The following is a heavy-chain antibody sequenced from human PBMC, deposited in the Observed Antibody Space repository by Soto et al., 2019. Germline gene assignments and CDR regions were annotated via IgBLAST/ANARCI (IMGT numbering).Heavy chain of an antibody. V-gene: IGHV1-18*01. CDR2: ISAYNGNT. CDR1: GYTFTSYG. Sequence: ASVKVSCKASGYTFTSYGISWVRQAPGQGLEWMGWISAYNGNTNYAQKLQGRVTMTTDTSTSTAYMELRSLRSDDTAVYYCARDRGTWIQLWSHEGDYYYYGMDVWGQGTTVTVSS. J-gene: IGHJ6*02. CDR3: ARDRGTWIQLWSHEGDYYYYGMDV. D-gene: IGHD5-18*01.